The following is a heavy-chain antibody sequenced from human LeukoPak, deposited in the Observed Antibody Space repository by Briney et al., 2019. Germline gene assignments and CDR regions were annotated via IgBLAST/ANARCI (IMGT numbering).Heavy chain of an antibody. CDR3: ARLQAVAGTLGAFDI. Sequence: GESQKISCKGSGYSFTSYWIGWVRQMPGKGLEWMGIIYPGDSDTRYSPSFQGQVTISADKSISTAYLQWSSLKASDIAMYYCARLQAVAGTLGAFDIWGQGTMVTVSS. CDR2: IYPGDSDT. V-gene: IGHV5-51*01. J-gene: IGHJ3*02. CDR1: GYSFTSYW. D-gene: IGHD6-19*01.